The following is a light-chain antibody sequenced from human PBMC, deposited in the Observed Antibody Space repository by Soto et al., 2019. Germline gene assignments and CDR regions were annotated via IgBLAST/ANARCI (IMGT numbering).Light chain of an antibody. J-gene: IGKJ2*01. V-gene: IGKV3-20*01. CDR3: QQYGGSPPYT. CDR2: GAS. CDR1: QSVSSTY. Sequence: EIVLTQSPGTLSLSPGERATLSCRASQSVSSTYLAWYQHKPGQAPRLLIYGASSRATGIPDRFSGSGSGTHFTLTISRLEPEDFALYYCQQYGGSPPYTFGQGTKLGIK.